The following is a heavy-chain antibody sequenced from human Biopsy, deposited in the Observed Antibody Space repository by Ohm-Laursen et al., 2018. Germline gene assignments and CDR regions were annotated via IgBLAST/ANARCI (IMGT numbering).Heavy chain of an antibody. CDR3: ARGGNGYNYVTPGTWFDP. Sequence: SETLSLTCNVSGGSISSYYWSWIRQSPGKGLEWIGFIFYSGSTYYNPSLKSRTTISVDSSKNQFSLRLRSVTAADTAVYYCARGGNGYNYVTPGTWFDPWGRGTPVTVSS. V-gene: IGHV4-59*01. D-gene: IGHD5-24*01. CDR1: GGSISSYY. CDR2: IFYSGST. J-gene: IGHJ5*02.